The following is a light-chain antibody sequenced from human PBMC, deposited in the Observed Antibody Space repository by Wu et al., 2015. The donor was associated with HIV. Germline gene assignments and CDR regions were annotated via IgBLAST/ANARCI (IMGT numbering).Light chain of an antibody. J-gene: IGKJ2*03. CDR2: DVS. Sequence: EIVLTQSPDTLSLSPGDRATLSCRASQSVSSYLAWYQQKPGQAPRLLMYDVSNRATGTPARFSGSGSGTDFTLTIGSLEPEDFAVYYCQQRGNWPPFSFGQGTKVEIK. CDR3: QQRGNWPPFS. V-gene: IGKV3-11*01. CDR1: QSVSSY.